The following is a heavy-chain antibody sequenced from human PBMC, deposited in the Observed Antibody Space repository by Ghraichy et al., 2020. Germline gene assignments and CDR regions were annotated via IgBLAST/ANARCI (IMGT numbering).Heavy chain of an antibody. CDR1: GYTFTNDG. V-gene: IGHV1-18*04. CDR3: ARDWGRHCSNGVCQGNYYGMDV. D-gene: IGHD2-8*01. Sequence: ASVKVSCKASGYTFTNDGISWVRQAPGQGLEWRGWISGYSGNTYYAQKIQDRVTMTTDTSTSTAYMELRSLRSDDTAVYHCARDWGRHCSNGVCQGNYYGMDVWGQGTTVTVSS. J-gene: IGHJ6*02. CDR2: ISGYSGNT.